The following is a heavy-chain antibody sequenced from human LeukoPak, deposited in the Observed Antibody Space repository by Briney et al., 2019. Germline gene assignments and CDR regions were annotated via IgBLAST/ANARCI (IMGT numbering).Heavy chain of an antibody. D-gene: IGHD2-2*01. CDR1: GGSFSGYY. V-gene: IGHV4-34*01. CDR3: ARERTATYDAFDI. CDR2: INHSGST. Sequence: PSETLSLTCAVYGGSFSGYYGSWIRQPPGKGLEWIGEINHSGSTNYNPSLKSRVTISVDTSKNQFSLKLRSVTAADTAVYYCARERTATYDAFDIWGQGTMVTVSS. J-gene: IGHJ3*02.